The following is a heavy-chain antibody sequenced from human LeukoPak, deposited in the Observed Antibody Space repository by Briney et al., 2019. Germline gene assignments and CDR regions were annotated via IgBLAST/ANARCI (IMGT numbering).Heavy chain of an antibody. V-gene: IGHV3-74*01. CDR1: GFTFSSYW. D-gene: IGHD2-21*02. J-gene: IGHJ4*02. Sequence: GGSLRLSCAASGFTFSSYWMHWVRQAPEKGLVWVSRINSDGSSTSYADSVKGRFTISRDNAKNTLYLQMNSLRAEDTAVYYCARDSSDSYYFDYWGQGTLVTVSS. CDR2: INSDGSST. CDR3: ARDSSDSYYFDY.